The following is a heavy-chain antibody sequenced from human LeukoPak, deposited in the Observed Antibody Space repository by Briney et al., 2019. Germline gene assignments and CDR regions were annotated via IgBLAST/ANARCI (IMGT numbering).Heavy chain of an antibody. CDR2: ISGSGGST. D-gene: IGHD1-7*01. CDR3: ARAGLYNWNYEGTTYFDF. J-gene: IGHJ4*02. V-gene: IGHV3-23*01. CDR1: GFTFSSYA. Sequence: GGSLRLSCAASGFTFSSYAMSWVRQAPGKGLEWVSAISGSGGSTYYADSVKGRFTISRDNSKNTLYLQMNSLRAEDTALYYCARAGLYNWNYEGTTYFDFWGQGTLVTVSA.